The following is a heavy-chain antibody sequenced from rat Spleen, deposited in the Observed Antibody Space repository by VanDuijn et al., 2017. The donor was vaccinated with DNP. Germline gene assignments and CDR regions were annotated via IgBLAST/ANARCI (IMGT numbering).Heavy chain of an antibody. D-gene: IGHD1-1*01. Sequence: EVKLVESGGGLVQPGRSLKLSCAASGFNFNDYWMGWVRQAPGKGLEWIAEINGDSSIIKSIPSLKDKFTISRDNAQNTLYLQMSKLGSEDTAIYYCARHADYDSGDGYYWYFDFWGPGTMVTVSS. CDR1: GFNFNDYW. J-gene: IGHJ1*01. V-gene: IGHV4-2*01. CDR3: ARHADYDSGDGYYWYFDF. CDR2: INGDSSII.